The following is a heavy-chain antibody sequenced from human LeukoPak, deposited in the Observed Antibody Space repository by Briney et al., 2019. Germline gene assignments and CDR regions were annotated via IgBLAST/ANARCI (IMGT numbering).Heavy chain of an antibody. CDR1: GFTFSSYA. CDR3: ARRQRGFWSGYYLGY. Sequence: QPGGSLRLSCAASGFTFSSYAMSWVRQAPGKGLEWVSAISGSGGSTYYADSVKGRFTISRDNSKNTLYLQMNSLRAEDTAVYYCARRQRGFWSGYYLGYWGQGTLVTVSS. CDR2: ISGSGGST. V-gene: IGHV3-23*01. J-gene: IGHJ4*02. D-gene: IGHD3-3*01.